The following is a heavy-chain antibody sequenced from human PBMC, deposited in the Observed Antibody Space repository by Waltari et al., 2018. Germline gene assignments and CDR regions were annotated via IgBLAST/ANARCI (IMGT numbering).Heavy chain of an antibody. V-gene: IGHV3-21*01. D-gene: IGHD6-13*01. J-gene: IGHJ4*02. CDR3: ASVGSSWYFDY. Sequence: EVQLVETGGGLVKPGGSLRLSCAASGFSFSNYIMNWVRQAPGKGLEWVGPISSTGKNIFYADSVKGRFTISRDDTKNSLYLQMSSLRVEDTAMNFCASVGSSWYFDYWGQGAPVTVSS. CDR1: GFSFSNYI. CDR2: ISSTGKNI.